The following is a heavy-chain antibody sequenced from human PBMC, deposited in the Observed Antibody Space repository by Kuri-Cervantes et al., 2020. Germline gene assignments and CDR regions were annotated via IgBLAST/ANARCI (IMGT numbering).Heavy chain of an antibody. J-gene: IGHJ6*02. D-gene: IGHD6-13*01. CDR3: AREAGYSSSWYKHYYYGMDV. Sequence: GGSLRLSCAASGFTFDDYGMSWVRQAPGKGLEWVSGISGSGGSTYYADSVKGRFTISRDNSKNTLYLQMNSLRAEDTAVYYCAREAGYSSSWYKHYYYGMDVWGQGTTVTVSS. CDR1: GFTFDDYG. V-gene: IGHV3-23*01. CDR2: ISGSGGST.